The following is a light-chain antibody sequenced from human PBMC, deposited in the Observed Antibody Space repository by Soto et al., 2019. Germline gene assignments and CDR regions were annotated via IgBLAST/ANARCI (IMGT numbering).Light chain of an antibody. CDR1: KNSY. CDR2: GAS. CDR3: LHYGGSPPYT. J-gene: IGKJ2*01. V-gene: IGKV3-20*01. Sequence: EIVLTQSPGTLSLSPGERATLSCKTNKNSYLVWCQEKLGQPPRLLIYGASTRATGIPDRFSGSGSGTDISLTISRQEPEDFAVYYSLHYGGSPPYTFGQGNKLEI.